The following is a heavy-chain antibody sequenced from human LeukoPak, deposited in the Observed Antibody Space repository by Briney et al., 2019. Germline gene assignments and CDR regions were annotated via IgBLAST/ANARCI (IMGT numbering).Heavy chain of an antibody. CDR1: GGSISSYY. Sequence: SETLSLTCTVSGGSISSYYWSWIRQPPGKGLEWIGYIYYSGSTNYNPSLKSRVTISVDTSKNQFSLKLSSVTAADPAVYYCARSRGIAARLAAWGQGTLVTVSS. CDR2: IYYSGST. CDR3: ARSRGIAARLAA. D-gene: IGHD6-6*01. J-gene: IGHJ4*02. V-gene: IGHV4-59*01.